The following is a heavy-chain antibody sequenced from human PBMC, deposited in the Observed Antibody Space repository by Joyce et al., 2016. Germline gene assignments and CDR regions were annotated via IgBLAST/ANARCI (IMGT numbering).Heavy chain of an antibody. Sequence: QVQLRESGPGLVKPSQTLTLTCTFSGASATSGSFYRSWIRQPAGKGLEWIGRIYTPECTNDKSSLKSRVTMALDTSKNQVSLKLNSVTAADAAVYYCARSTGGSYLFGMDVWGQGTTVTVSS. CDR3: ARSTGGSYLFGMDV. CDR1: GASATSGSFY. D-gene: IGHD1-26*01. V-gene: IGHV4-61*02. CDR2: IYTPECT. J-gene: IGHJ6*02.